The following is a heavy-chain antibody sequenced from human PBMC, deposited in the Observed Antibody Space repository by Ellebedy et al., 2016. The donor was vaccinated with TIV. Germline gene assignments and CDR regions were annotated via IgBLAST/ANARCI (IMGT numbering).Heavy chain of an antibody. D-gene: IGHD2-15*01. CDR2: IWYDGSNK. CDR3: ARDRVASFDY. V-gene: IGHV3-33*01. CDR1: GFTFSSYG. J-gene: IGHJ4*02. Sequence: GESLKISCAASGFTFSSYGMHWVRQAPGKGLEWVAVIWYDGSNKYYADSVKGRFTISRDNSKNTLYLQMNSLRAEYTAVYYCARDRVASFDYWGQGTLVTVSS.